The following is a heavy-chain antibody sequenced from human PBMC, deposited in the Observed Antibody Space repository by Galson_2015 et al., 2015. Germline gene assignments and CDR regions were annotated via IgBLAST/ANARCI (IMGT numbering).Heavy chain of an antibody. V-gene: IGHV3-64D*06. D-gene: IGHD3-16*01. CDR1: GFTFSSYA. Sequence: SLRLSCAASGFTFSSYAMHWVRQAPGKGLEYVSAISSNGGSTYYADSVKGRFTISRDNSKNTLYLQMSSLRAEDTAVYYCVKGGGYDYIEDYFDYWGQGTLVTVSS. CDR2: ISSNGGST. CDR3: VKGGGYDYIEDYFDY. J-gene: IGHJ4*02.